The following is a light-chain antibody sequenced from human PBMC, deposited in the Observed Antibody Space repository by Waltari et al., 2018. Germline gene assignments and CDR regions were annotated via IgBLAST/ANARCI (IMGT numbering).Light chain of an antibody. CDR3: HQYSSTPWT. J-gene: IGKJ1*01. V-gene: IGKV4-1*01. Sequence: DIVMTQSPDSLAVSLCERATINCKSNQTVLHSSDTKNYVAWYQQKPGQPPKLLIYWSSTRESGVPDRFSGSGSGTDFTLTISSLQAEDVAVYYCHQYSSTPWTFGQGTKVEVK. CDR2: WSS. CDR1: QTVLHSSDTKNY.